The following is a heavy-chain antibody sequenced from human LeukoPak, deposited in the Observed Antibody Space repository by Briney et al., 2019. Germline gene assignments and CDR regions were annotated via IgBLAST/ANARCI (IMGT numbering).Heavy chain of an antibody. V-gene: IGHV3-9*01. J-gene: IGHJ4*02. Sequence: PGGSLRLSCAASGFSFDGYAMHWVRQAPGKGLEWVSGISWSSAGIGYADSVKGRFTISRDNAKNSLYLQMNNLGPEDTALYYCATDSRGSGWYFFDYWGQGTPVTVSS. CDR2: ISWSSAGI. CDR3: ATDSRGSGWYFFDY. D-gene: IGHD6-19*01. CDR1: GFSFDGYA.